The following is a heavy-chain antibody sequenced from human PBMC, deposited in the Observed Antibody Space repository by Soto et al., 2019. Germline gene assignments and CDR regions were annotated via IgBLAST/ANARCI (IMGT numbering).Heavy chain of an antibody. CDR1: GFTFSSYA. V-gene: IGHV3-23*01. J-gene: IGHJ4*02. Sequence: PGGSLRLSCAASGFTFSSYAMSWVRQAPGKGLEWVSAISGSGGSTYYADSVKGRFTISRDNSKNTLYLQMNSLRAEDTAVYYCAKDIRSVLMVYDWVYWGQGTLVTVSS. D-gene: IGHD2-8*01. CDR3: AKDIRSVLMVYDWVY. CDR2: ISGSGGST.